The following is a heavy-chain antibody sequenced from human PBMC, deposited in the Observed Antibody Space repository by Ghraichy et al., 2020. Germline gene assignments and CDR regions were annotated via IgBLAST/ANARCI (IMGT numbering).Heavy chain of an antibody. CDR1: GGSFSGYY. CDR2: INHSGST. J-gene: IGHJ6*02. CDR3: ARGVGLGYCSSTSCYMYYYYGMDV. D-gene: IGHD2-2*02. V-gene: IGHV4-34*01. Sequence: SETLSLTCAVYGGSFSGYYWSWIRQPPGKGLEWIGEINHSGSTNYNPSLKSRVTISVDTSKNKFSLKLSSVTAADTAVYYCARGVGLGYCSSTSCYMYYYYGMDVWGQGTTVTVSS.